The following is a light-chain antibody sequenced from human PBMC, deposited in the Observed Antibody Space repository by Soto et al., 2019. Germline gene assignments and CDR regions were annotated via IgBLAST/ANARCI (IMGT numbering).Light chain of an antibody. Sequence: QAVVTQPPSVSRAPGQRVTISCTGSSSNIGAGYDVHWYQKLPGTAPKLLIYGNSNRPSGVPDRFSGSKSGTSASLAITGLQAEDEADYYCQSYDSSLSGWVFGGGTKLTVL. CDR3: QSYDSSLSGWV. J-gene: IGLJ3*02. CDR1: SSNIGAGYD. V-gene: IGLV1-40*01. CDR2: GNS.